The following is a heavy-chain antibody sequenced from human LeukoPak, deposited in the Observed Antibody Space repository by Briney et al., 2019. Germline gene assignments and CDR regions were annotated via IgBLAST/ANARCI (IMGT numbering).Heavy chain of an antibody. D-gene: IGHD3-16*01. CDR1: GGSITSDYYY. V-gene: IGHV4-61*02. J-gene: IGHJ4*02. Sequence: SQTLSLTCTVSGGSITSDYYYWSWIRQPAGKGLEWIGRIYSSGSTNYNPSLKSRVTISVDTSKNQFSLKLSSVTAADTAVYYCARDQGGYFDYWGQGTLVTVSS. CDR2: IYSSGST. CDR3: ARDQGGYFDY.